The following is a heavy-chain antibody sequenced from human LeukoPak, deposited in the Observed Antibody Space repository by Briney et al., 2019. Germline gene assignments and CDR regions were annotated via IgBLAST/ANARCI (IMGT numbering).Heavy chain of an antibody. CDR3: ARRDYDFWSGYSEYDAFDI. J-gene: IGHJ3*02. D-gene: IGHD3-3*01. Sequence: SETLSLTCGVYGGSFSGYYWSWIRQPPGKGLEWIGEINHSGSTNYNPSLKSRVTMSIDTSKNQFSLKLSSVTAADTAVYYCARRDYDFWSGYSEYDAFDIWGQGTMVTVSS. CDR1: GGSFSGYY. CDR2: INHSGST. V-gene: IGHV4-34*01.